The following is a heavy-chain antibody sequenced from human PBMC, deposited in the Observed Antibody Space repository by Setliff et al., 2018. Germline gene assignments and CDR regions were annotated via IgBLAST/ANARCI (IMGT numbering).Heavy chain of an antibody. CDR3: ARENLLTGPNTFDL. V-gene: IGHV1-69*13. CDR1: GVTFNNYA. J-gene: IGHJ3*01. D-gene: IGHD3-9*01. Sequence: SVKVSCKASGVTFNNYALSWVRQAPGQGLEWMGGIIPIFHSPNYAQSFQGRVAISADESTSSVFLELSSLRSEDTAVYYCARENLLTGPNTFDLWGPGTMVTVSS. CDR2: IIPIFHSP.